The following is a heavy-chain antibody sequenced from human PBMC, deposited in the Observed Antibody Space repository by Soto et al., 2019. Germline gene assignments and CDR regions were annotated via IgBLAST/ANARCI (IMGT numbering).Heavy chain of an antibody. V-gene: IGHV4-34*01. CDR1: GGSFSGYY. CDR3: ARGLRYFDWLLDYYYYMDV. Sequence: SETLSLTCAVYGGSFSGYYWSWIRQPPGKGLEWIGEINHSGSTNYNPSLKSRVTISVDTSKNQFSLKLSSVTAADTAVYYCARGLRYFDWLLDYYYYMDVWGKGTTVTVSS. J-gene: IGHJ6*03. CDR2: INHSGST. D-gene: IGHD3-9*01.